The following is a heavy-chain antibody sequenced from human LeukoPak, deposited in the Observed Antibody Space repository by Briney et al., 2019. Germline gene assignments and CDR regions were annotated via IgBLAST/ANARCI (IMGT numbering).Heavy chain of an antibody. CDR3: ASGPGYCSGGSCYIDY. CDR1: GFTFSSYA. Sequence: PGGSLRLSCAASGFTFSSYAMHWVRQAPGKGLEWVAVISYDGSNKYYADSVKGRFTISRDNSKNTLYLQMNSLRAEDTAVYYCASGPGYCSGGSCYIDYWGQGTLVTVSS. V-gene: IGHV3-30-3*01. J-gene: IGHJ4*02. D-gene: IGHD2-15*01. CDR2: ISYDGSNK.